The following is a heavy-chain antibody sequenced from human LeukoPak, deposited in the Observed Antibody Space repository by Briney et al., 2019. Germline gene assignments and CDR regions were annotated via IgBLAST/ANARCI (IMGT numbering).Heavy chain of an antibody. V-gene: IGHV4-30-4*01. CDR3: ARGSGSDPWPIFDP. CDR2: ISYGGNT. Sequence: SETLSLTCAVFGASINSGDTYWTWIRQPPGKGLEWIGFISYGGNTYYNPSLQSRVIISIDTSKNRFSLELASVTAADTAVYFCARGSGSDPWPIFDPWGQGTLVTVSS. J-gene: IGHJ5*02. D-gene: IGHD3-10*01. CDR1: GASINSGDTY.